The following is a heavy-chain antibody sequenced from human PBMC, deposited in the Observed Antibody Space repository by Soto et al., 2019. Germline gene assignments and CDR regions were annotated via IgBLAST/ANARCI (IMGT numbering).Heavy chain of an antibody. J-gene: IGHJ3*02. V-gene: IGHV4-30-4*01. D-gene: IGHD2-2*01. CDR1: GGAISSGDYY. Sequence: QVQLQESGPGLVKPSQTLSLTCTVSGGAISSGDYYWSWIRQPPGKGLEWIGYIYYSGSTYYNPSLKSRVTISVDTSKNQFSLKLSSVTAADTAVYYCARGAGDIVVVPAANDAFDIWGQGTMVTVSS. CDR2: IYYSGST. CDR3: ARGAGDIVVVPAANDAFDI.